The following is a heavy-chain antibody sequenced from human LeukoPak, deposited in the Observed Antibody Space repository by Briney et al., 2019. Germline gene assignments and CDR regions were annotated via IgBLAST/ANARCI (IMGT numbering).Heavy chain of an antibody. CDR1: GFTFNIFS. CDR2: IISDSAVT. V-gene: IGHV3-21*01. D-gene: IGHD3-9*01. J-gene: IGHJ4*02. CDR3: ARDPMKYDILTGFYS. Sequence: GGSLSLSCAASGFTFNIFSMGWVRQAPGKGLEWVSSIISDSAVTHYADSVRGRFTVSRDNAKNSVYLQMTGLKVDDTAIYYCARDPMKYDILTGFYSWGQGVLVTVSS.